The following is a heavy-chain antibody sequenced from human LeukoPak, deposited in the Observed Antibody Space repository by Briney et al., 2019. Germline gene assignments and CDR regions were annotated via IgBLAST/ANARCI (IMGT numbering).Heavy chain of an antibody. J-gene: IGHJ4*02. Sequence: GPSVKPSCKASRSTFTNFYIDWVRQAPGQGFEWVGIINSFGGRITYAQKFQGRVTMTRDTSTSTVYMELGSLRSEDTGVYYCTLFDYGDYDYWGQGTLVTVSS. V-gene: IGHV1-46*03. CDR2: INSFGGRI. CDR1: RSTFTNFY. CDR3: TLFDYGDYDY. D-gene: IGHD4-17*01.